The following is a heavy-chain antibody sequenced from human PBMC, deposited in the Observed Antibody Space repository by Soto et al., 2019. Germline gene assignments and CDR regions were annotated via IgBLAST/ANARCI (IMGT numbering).Heavy chain of an antibody. Sequence: GASVKVSCKASGYTFTSYDINWVRQATGQGLEWMGWMNPNSGNTGYAQKFQGRVTMTRNTSISTAYMELSSLRSEDTAVYYCARENQHYDFWSGYSIRYYYYSLDVWRQGTTVTVSS. V-gene: IGHV1-8*01. J-gene: IGHJ6*02. CDR1: GYTFTSYD. D-gene: IGHD3-3*01. CDR3: ARENQHYDFWSGYSIRYYYYSLDV. CDR2: MNPNSGNT.